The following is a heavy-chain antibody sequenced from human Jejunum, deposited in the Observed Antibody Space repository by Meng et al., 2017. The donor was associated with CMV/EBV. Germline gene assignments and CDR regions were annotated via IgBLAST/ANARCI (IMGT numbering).Heavy chain of an antibody. CDR1: GYTFINFV. D-gene: IGHD6-19*01. J-gene: IGHJ4*02. Sequence: QVQRVQSGTELKKPGAPVRVSCQASGYTFINFVMHWVRQAPGQRLEWMGWINADTGNTRYSQNFQGRLTFTRDTSASTTHMELSSLRSEDTAVYYCAREGAVAGLDLDYWGQGTLVTVSS. CDR2: INADTGNT. V-gene: IGHV1-3*01. CDR3: AREGAVAGLDLDY.